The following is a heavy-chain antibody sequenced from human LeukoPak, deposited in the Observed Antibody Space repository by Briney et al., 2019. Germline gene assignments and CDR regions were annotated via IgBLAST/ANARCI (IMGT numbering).Heavy chain of an antibody. D-gene: IGHD1-26*01. J-gene: IGHJ6*02. CDR3: AKVLDDYYYFGMDV. CDR1: GFTVSSNY. Sequence: GGSLRLSCAASGFTVSSNYMSWVRQAPGKGLEWASVIYSGGSTYYADSVKGRFTISRDNSKNTLSLQMNSLRAEDTAVYYCAKVLDDYYYFGMDVWGQGTTVAVSS. CDR2: IYSGGST. V-gene: IGHV3-53*01.